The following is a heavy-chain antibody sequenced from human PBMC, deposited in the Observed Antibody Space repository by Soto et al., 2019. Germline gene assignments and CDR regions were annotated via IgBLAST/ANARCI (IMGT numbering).Heavy chain of an antibody. D-gene: IGHD6-19*01. Sequence: GGSLRLSCAASGFTVSSNYMSWVRQAPGKGLEWVSVIYSGGSTYYADSVKGRFTISRDNSKNTLYLQMNSLRAEDTAVYYCARDRFEGGYSSGPSDKYFQHWGQGTLVTVSS. CDR2: IYSGGST. CDR3: ARDRFEGGYSSGPSDKYFQH. J-gene: IGHJ1*01. V-gene: IGHV3-66*01. CDR1: GFTVSSNY.